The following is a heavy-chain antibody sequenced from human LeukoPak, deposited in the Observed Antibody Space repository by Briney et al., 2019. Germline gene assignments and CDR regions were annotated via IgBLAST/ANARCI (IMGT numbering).Heavy chain of an antibody. Sequence: PSETLSLTCAVYGGSFSGYYWSWIRQPPGKGLEWIGEITHSGNTNYNPSLKSRVTISVDTSKNQFSLKLSSVTAADTAVYYCARGRRTLYKMTPGDAFDIWGQGTMVTFS. CDR1: GGSFSGYY. D-gene: IGHD3-16*01. CDR3: ARGRRTLYKMTPGDAFDI. CDR2: ITHSGNT. J-gene: IGHJ3*02. V-gene: IGHV4-34*01.